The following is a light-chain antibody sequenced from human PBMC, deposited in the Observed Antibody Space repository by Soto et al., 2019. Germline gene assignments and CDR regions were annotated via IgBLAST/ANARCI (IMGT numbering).Light chain of an antibody. Sequence: QPVLPQPPSASGTPGQRVTISCSGSSSNIGSNTVNWYQQLPGTAPKLLIYNNNQRPSGVPDRFSGSKSGTSASLAISGLQSEDEADYYCAAWDDSLNGYVFGTGTKVTVL. J-gene: IGLJ1*01. CDR1: SSNIGSNT. CDR3: AAWDDSLNGYV. V-gene: IGLV1-44*01. CDR2: NNN.